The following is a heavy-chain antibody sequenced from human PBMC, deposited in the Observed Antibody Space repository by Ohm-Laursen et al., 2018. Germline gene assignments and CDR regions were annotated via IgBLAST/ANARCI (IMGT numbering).Heavy chain of an antibody. D-gene: IGHD4/OR15-4a*01. Sequence: GASVKVSCKASGYTFTAYYMHWGRQAPGQGLEWMGWIKPNSGGTNYAQKFQGRVTMTRDTSISTDYMEVSSLTSDDTAVYYCARGLTRSAFDIWGQGTMVTVSS. J-gene: IGHJ3*02. V-gene: IGHV1-2*02. CDR2: IKPNSGGT. CDR3: ARGLTRSAFDI. CDR1: GYTFTAYY.